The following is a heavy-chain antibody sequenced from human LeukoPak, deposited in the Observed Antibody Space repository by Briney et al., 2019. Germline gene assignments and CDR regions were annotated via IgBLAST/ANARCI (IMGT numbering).Heavy chain of an antibody. CDR1: GYSFTSYW. CDR3: ARQALVVPAAIGWFDP. CDR2: IYPGDSDT. D-gene: IGHD2-2*01. J-gene: IGHJ5*02. Sequence: GESLKISCKGSGYSFTSYWIGWVRQMPGKGLEWMGIIYPGDSDTRYRPSFQGQVTISADKSISTAYLQWSSLKASDTAMYYCARQALVVPAAIGWFDPWGQGTLVTVSS. V-gene: IGHV5-51*01.